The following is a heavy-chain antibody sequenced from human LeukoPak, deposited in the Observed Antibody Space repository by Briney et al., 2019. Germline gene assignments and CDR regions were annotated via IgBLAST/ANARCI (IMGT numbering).Heavy chain of an antibody. CDR2: ISSSSSSYT. V-gene: IGHV3-11*06. J-gene: IGHJ6*02. D-gene: IGHD1-14*01. CDR1: GFTFSDYY. Sequence: PGGSLRLSCAASGFTFSDYYMSWIRQAPGKGLEWVSSISSSSSSYTNYADSVKGRFTISRDNAKNSLYLQMNSLRAEDTAVYYCARVSGPSNYYYYYGMDVWGQGTTVTVSS. CDR3: ARVSGPSNYYYYYGMDV.